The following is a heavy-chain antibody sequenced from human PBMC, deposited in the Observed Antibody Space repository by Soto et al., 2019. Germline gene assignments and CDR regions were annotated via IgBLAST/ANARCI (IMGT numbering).Heavy chain of an antibody. CDR2: INPKNGDT. Sequence: QEQLVQSGPEVKKPGASVKVSCESSGYTFIGFSLHWVRQAPGQGLEWMGWINPKNGDTYYAQKFKGRVTMTRDTSINTVYMELNSLKSDDTAAYYCSKGRWTVGHCSGGSCYDGMDVWGQGATVTVS. D-gene: IGHD2-15*01. CDR3: SKGRWTVGHCSGGSCYDGMDV. CDR1: GYTFIGFS. J-gene: IGHJ6*02. V-gene: IGHV1-2*02.